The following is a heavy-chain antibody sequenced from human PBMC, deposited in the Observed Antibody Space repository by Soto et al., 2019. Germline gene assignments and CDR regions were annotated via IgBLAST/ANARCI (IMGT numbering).Heavy chain of an antibody. CDR2: INHSGST. CDR1: GGSFSGYY. CDR3: ARQGAQEDYTYGMDV. V-gene: IGHV4-34*01. J-gene: IGHJ6*02. Sequence: QVQLQQWGAGLLKPSETLSLTCAVYGGSFSGYYWSWIRQPPGKGLEWIGEINHSGSTNYNPSLKSRVTISVDTSKNQLPLKLSSVTAADTAVYYCARQGAQEDYTYGMDVWGQGTAVTVSS.